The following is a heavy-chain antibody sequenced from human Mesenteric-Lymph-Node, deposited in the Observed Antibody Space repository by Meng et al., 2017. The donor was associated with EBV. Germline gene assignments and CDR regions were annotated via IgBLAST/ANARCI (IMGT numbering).Heavy chain of an antibody. CDR3: ARVTYSGSRYPSVFDY. J-gene: IGHJ4*02. CDR2: IYYSGNT. Sequence: LQEPVPGLVKPSQTLSLTCTVSGGSIGSANYWSWIRQPPGKGLEWIGYIYYSGNTYYNPSLESRVTISIDTSKSQVSLKLTSVTAADTAVYYCARVTYSGSRYPSVFDYWGQGNLVTVSS. D-gene: IGHD6-13*01. CDR1: GGSIGSANY. V-gene: IGHV4-30-4*01.